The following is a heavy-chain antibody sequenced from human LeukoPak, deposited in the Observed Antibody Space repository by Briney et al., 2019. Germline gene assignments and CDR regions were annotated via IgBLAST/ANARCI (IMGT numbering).Heavy chain of an antibody. V-gene: IGHV3-20*04. CDR1: GFTFDDYG. Sequence: GGSLRLSCAASGFTFDDYGMSWVRQAPGKGLEWVSGINWNGGSTGYADSVKGRFTISRDNAKDSLYLQMNSLRAEDTALYYCARERTVVTPGRWRASGGAFDIWGQGTMVTVSS. J-gene: IGHJ3*02. CDR3: ARERTVVTPGRWRASGGAFDI. CDR2: INWNGGST. D-gene: IGHD4-23*01.